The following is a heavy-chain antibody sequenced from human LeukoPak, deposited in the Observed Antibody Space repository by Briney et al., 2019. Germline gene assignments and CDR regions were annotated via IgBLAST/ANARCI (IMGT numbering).Heavy chain of an antibody. CDR2: ISYDGSNK. D-gene: IGHD5-18*01. Sequence: GGSLRLPCAASGFTFSSYAMHWVRQAPGKGLEWVAVISYDGSNKYYADSVKGRFTISRDNSKNTLYLQMNSLRAEDTAVYYCASGSSYGHNWFDPWGQGTLVTVSS. CDR3: ASGSSYGHNWFDP. CDR1: GFTFSSYA. J-gene: IGHJ5*02. V-gene: IGHV3-30*04.